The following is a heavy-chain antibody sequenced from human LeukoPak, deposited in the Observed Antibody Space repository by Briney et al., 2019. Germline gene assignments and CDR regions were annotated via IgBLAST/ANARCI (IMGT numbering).Heavy chain of an antibody. CDR1: GFTFSNAW. J-gene: IGHJ4*02. D-gene: IGHD6-13*01. CDR3: TTARSSSWDQKYYFDC. Sequence: PGGSLRLSCAASGFTFSNAWMSWVRQAPGKGLEWVGRIKSKTDGGTTDYAAPVKGRFTISRDDSKNTLYLQMNSLKTEDTAVYYCTTARSSSWDQKYYFDCWGQGTLVTVSS. V-gene: IGHV3-15*01. CDR2: IKSKTDGGTT.